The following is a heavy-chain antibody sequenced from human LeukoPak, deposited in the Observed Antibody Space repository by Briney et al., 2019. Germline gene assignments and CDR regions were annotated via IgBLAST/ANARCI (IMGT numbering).Heavy chain of an antibody. V-gene: IGHV3-53*01. CDR2: RHGGGNT. CDR3: ARDHPDRSGYSVI. Sequence: GGSLRLSCTASGFTVSSNYMGWVRQAPGKGLEWVSVRHGGGNTWYAHSVKGRFTISSDQSKSTLYLQMNSLRADDTAVCYCARDHPDRSGYSVIWGQGTLVTVSS. J-gene: IGHJ4*02. D-gene: IGHD3-22*01. CDR1: GFTVSSNY.